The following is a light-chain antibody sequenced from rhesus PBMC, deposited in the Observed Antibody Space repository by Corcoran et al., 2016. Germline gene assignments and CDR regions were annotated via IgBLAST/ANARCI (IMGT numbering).Light chain of an antibody. CDR3: QQYYGYPPT. CDR1: QNIYSK. CDR2: GAS. V-gene: IGKV1-44*03. J-gene: IGKJ4*01. Sequence: DIQMTQSPSALSASVGDRVTISCLASQNIYSKLACYQQKPGKATKLLIYGASSLQTGIPFRFSGSGSGTDFTLTISGLQPEDSAAYYCQQYYGYPPTFGGGTKVELK.